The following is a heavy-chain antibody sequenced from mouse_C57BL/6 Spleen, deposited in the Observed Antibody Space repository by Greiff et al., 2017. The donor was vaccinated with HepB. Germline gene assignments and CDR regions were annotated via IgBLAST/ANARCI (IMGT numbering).Heavy chain of an antibody. J-gene: IGHJ4*01. Sequence: QVQLQQSGAELVKPGASVKLSCKASGYTFTSYWMHWVKQRPGQGLEWIGMIHPNSGSTNYNEKFKSKATLTVDKSSSTAYMQLSSLTSEDSAVYYCARSRYYGSSDAMDYWGQGTSVTVSS. CDR1: GYTFTSYW. CDR2: IHPNSGST. CDR3: ARSRYYGSSDAMDY. D-gene: IGHD1-1*01. V-gene: IGHV1-64*01.